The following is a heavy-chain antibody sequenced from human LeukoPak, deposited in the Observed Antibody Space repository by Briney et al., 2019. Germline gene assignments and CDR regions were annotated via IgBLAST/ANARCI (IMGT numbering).Heavy chain of an antibody. V-gene: IGHV1-8*02. J-gene: IGHJ6*02. CDR3: ARGVRITIFGVVPYYYGMDV. CDR2: MNPNSGNT. CDR1: GYTFTNYG. Sequence: ASVKVSCKASGYTFTNYGFSWVRQAPGQGLEWMGWMNPNSGNTGYAQKFQGRVTMTRNTSISTAYMELSSLRSEDTAVYYCARGVRITIFGVVPYYYGMDVWGQGTTVTVSS. D-gene: IGHD3-3*01.